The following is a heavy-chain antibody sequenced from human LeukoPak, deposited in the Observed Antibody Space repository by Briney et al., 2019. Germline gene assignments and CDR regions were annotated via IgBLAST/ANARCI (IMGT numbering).Heavy chain of an antibody. CDR2: IYYSGST. V-gene: IGHV4-30-4*01. Sequence: PPATLSLTCTVSGGSLSSGDYYWGWIRQPPGKGLEWNGCIYYSGSTYYNPSLKSRFTISVDTSKNQFSLKLSSVTAADTAVYYCARVPGYCSGDWCMDVWGQGTTVTVS. CDR1: GGSLSSGDYY. J-gene: IGHJ6*02. D-gene: IGHD2-15*01. CDR3: ARVPGYCSGDWCMDV.